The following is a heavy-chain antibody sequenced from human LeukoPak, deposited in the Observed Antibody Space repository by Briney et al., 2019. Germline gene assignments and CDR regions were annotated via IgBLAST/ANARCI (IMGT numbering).Heavy chain of an antibody. D-gene: IGHD3-10*01. CDR3: ARDSDGVLDY. CDR1: GFTFTTYW. J-gene: IGHJ4*02. Sequence: GGSLRLSCAASGFTFTTYWMAWVRQAPGKGLEWVANIKQDGSEKYYVDSVKGRFTISRDNAENSLYLQMNSLRAEDAAVYYCARDSDGVLDYWGQGTLVTVSS. V-gene: IGHV3-7*04. CDR2: IKQDGSEK.